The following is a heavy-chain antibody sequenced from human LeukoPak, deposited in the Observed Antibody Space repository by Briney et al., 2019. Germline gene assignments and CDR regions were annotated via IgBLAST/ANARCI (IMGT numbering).Heavy chain of an antibody. J-gene: IGHJ4*02. CDR2: ISSSSSYI. CDR1: GFTFSSYA. Sequence: PGGSLRLSCAASGFTFSSYAMSWVRQAPGKGLEWVSSISSSSSYIYYADSVKGRFTISRDNAKNSLYLQMNSLRAEDTAVYYCARDRFIAVAGIDYWGQGTLVTVSS. CDR3: ARDRFIAVAGIDY. V-gene: IGHV3-21*01. D-gene: IGHD6-19*01.